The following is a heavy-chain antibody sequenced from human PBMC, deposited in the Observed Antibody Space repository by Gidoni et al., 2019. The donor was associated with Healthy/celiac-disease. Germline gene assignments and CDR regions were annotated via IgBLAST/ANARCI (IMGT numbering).Heavy chain of an antibody. V-gene: IGHV4-39*01. J-gene: IGHJ4*02. D-gene: IGHD4-17*01. CDR3: ARGGDGEAFGY. CDR2: IYYSGST. Sequence: QLQLQESGPGLVKPSETLSLTCTVSGGSISSSSYYWGWIRQPPGKGLEWIGSIYYSGSTYYNPSLKSRVTISVDTSKNQFSLKLSSVTAADTAVYYCARGGDGEAFGYWGQGTLVTVSS. CDR1: GGSISSSSYY.